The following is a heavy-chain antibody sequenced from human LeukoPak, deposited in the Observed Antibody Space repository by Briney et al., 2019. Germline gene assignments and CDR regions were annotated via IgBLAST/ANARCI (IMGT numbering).Heavy chain of an antibody. CDR1: GRSISSSSYY. J-gene: IGHJ4*02. CDR3: ARYSLRGNYYYFDY. D-gene: IGHD1-7*01. V-gene: IGHV4-39*01. CDR2: IYYSGST. Sequence: SETLSLTCTVSGRSISSSSYYWGWIRQPPGKGLVCIGNIYYSGSTYYNPSLKSRVTMSVDASNNQFSLKLSSVTAADTAVYYCARYSLRGNYYYFDYWGQGTLVTVSS.